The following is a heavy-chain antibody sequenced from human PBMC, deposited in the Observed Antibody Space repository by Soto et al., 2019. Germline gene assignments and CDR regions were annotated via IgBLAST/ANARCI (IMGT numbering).Heavy chain of an antibody. D-gene: IGHD2-2*01. V-gene: IGHV4-34*01. Sequence: PSETLSLTCAVYGGSFSGYYWSWIRQPPGKGLEWIGEINHSGSTNYNPSLKSRVTISVDTSKNQFSLKLSSVTAADTAVYYCATGDNRRSTSCYWFDPWGQGTLVTVSS. CDR3: ATGDNRRSTSCYWFDP. CDR1: GGSFSGYY. J-gene: IGHJ5*02. CDR2: INHSGST.